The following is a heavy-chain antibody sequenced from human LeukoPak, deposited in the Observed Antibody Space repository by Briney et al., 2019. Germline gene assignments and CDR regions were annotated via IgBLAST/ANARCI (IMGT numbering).Heavy chain of an antibody. Sequence: KSSDTLSLTCTVSGGSLSSYYWTWIRRPPGRGLEWIGCIDYSGSNNFNTSLKSRVTLSVDSSNNQFSLNLTSVTAADTAVYYCARDGRLGGIDFWGQGALVTVSS. CDR1: GGSLSSYY. CDR3: ARDGRLGGIDF. J-gene: IGHJ4*02. V-gene: IGHV4-59*01. CDR2: IDYSGSN. D-gene: IGHD1-26*01.